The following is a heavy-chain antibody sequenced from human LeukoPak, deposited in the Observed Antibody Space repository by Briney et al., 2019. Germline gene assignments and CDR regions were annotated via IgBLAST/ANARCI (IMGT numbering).Heavy chain of an antibody. CDR2: ISSSSSTI. J-gene: IGHJ4*02. D-gene: IGHD3-10*01. V-gene: IGHV3-48*01. CDR1: GFTFSSYS. Sequence: GGSLRLSCAASGFTFSSYSMNWVRQAPGKGLEWVSYISSSSSTIYYADSVKGRFTISRDNAKNSLYLQMNSLRAEDTAVYYCARDGVAKVRGVIRYWGQGTLVTVSS. CDR3: ARDGVAKVRGVIRY.